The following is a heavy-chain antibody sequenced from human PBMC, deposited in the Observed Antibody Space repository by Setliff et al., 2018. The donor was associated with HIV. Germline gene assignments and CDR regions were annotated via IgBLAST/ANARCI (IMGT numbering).Heavy chain of an antibody. J-gene: IGHJ6*03. D-gene: IGHD3-10*01. CDR1: GGSFSSYY. Sequence: SETLSLTCAVYGGSFSSYYWSWIRQPPGKGLEWIAEINHSGSTNYNPSLKSRVSTSVDTSKNQFPLKLSSVTAADTAVYYCARAFKAFYSGSGSYYHYNYYMDVWGIGTAVTVSS. V-gene: IGHV4-34*01. CDR2: INHSGST. CDR3: ARAFKAFYSGSGSYYHYNYYMDV.